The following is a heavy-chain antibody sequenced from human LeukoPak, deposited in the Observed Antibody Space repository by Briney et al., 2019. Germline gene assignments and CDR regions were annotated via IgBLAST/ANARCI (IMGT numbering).Heavy chain of an antibody. D-gene: IGHD3-22*01. CDR2: INPNSGGT. J-gene: IGHJ4*02. V-gene: IGHV1-2*02. Sequence: ASVKVSCKASGYTFTFYYMHWVRQAPGQGLEWMGWINPNSGGTNYAQKFQGRVTMTRDTSITTAYMELSRLRPATTVVYYCARSYDSSGYYATCDYWGQGTLVTVSS. CDR1: GYTFTFYY. CDR3: ARSYDSSGYYATCDY.